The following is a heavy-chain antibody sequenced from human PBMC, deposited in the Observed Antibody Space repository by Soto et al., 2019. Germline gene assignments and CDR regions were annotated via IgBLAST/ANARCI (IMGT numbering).Heavy chain of an antibody. CDR1: GFPLSTYG. V-gene: IGHV3-23*01. CDR2: ITVTGGNT. CDR3: ARIRGYWYGLDV. Sequence: GGSLRLSCAASGFPLSTYGMTWVRQAPGKGLEWVSAITVTGGNTYYVDSVKGRFTSSRDNSKNMLYLQVNSLRVEDTAVYYCARIRGYWYGLDVWGQGTTVTVS. J-gene: IGHJ6*02.